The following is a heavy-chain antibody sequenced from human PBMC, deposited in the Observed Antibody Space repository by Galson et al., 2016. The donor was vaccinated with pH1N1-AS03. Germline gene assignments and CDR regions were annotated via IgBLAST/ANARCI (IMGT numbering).Heavy chain of an antibody. Sequence: SETLSLTCSVSGYYITTGHYWGWIRQPPGRGLEWIGGIYPAVTTDYSPSLKSRVVMSVDTAKNQFSLSLNSVTAADTALYYCARSPRTIAVAGTFPSLFDPWGQGMLVTVSS. CDR2: IYPAVTT. D-gene: IGHD6-19*01. V-gene: IGHV4-38-2*01. CDR1: GYYITTGHY. J-gene: IGHJ5*02. CDR3: ARSPRTIAVAGTFPSLFDP.